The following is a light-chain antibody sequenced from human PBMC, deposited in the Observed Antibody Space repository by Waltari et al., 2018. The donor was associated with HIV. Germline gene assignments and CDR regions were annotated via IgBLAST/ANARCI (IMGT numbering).Light chain of an antibody. CDR1: SSDVGGYNY. CDR2: YVS. V-gene: IGLV2-14*03. CDR3: SSYTSSSTLV. J-gene: IGLJ1*01. Sequence: QSALTQPASVSGSPGQSITISCTGTSSDVGGYNYVSWYQQHPGKAPKLMVYYVSNRPSGVSNLVSGSKSGNTASLTISGPEAEDEADYYCSSYTSSSTLVFGTGTKVTVL.